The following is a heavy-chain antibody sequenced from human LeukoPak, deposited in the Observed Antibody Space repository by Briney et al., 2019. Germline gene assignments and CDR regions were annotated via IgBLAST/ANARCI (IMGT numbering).Heavy chain of an antibody. V-gene: IGHV1-18*01. D-gene: IGHD3-22*01. CDR2: ISAYNGNT. CDR1: GYTFTSYG. CDR3: ASVGDSSGYYWFDP. Sequence: VASVKVSCKASGYTFTSYGISWVRQAPGQGLEWMGWISAYNGNTNYAQKLQGRVIMTTDTSTSTAYMELRSLRSDDTAVYYCASVGDSSGYYWFDPWGQGTLVTVSS. J-gene: IGHJ5*02.